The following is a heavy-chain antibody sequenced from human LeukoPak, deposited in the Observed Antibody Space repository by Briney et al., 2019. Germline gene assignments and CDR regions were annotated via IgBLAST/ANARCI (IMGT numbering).Heavy chain of an antibody. CDR2: MHHSGST. CDR1: GGSIISSYY. J-gene: IGHJ5*02. V-gene: IGHV4-39*07. D-gene: IGHD3-22*01. CDR3: ARTRFLYYYDSSGYYFDP. Sequence: PSETLSLTCTVSGGSIISSYYWGRIRQPPGKGLEWIGSMHHSGSTYYNPSLKSRVTISVDTSQNQFSLRLRSVTAADTAVYYCARTRFLYYYDSSGYYFDPWGQGALVTVSS.